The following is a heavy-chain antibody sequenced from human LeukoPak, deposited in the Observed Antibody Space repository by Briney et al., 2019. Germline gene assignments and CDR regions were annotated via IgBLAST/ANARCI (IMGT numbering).Heavy chain of an antibody. J-gene: IGHJ4*02. Sequence: GGSLRLSCAASGFTFSSYAMSWVRQAAGDALEWVSGISPSSGSTYYADSVKGRVTISTDNAKNTLYLQMNSPSAEDTAVYYCAKHYDHWAGFYTYDYWGQGTLVTVSS. CDR3: AKHYDHWAGFYTYDY. CDR2: ISPSSGST. V-gene: IGHV3-23*01. D-gene: IGHD3-3*01. CDR1: GFTFSSYA.